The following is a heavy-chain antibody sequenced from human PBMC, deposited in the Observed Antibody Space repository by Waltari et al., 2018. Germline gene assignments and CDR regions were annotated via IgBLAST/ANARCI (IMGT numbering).Heavy chain of an antibody. CDR2: ISWNGGSR. CDR1: GFTFGDCA. Sequence: EVQLVVSGGDLVQPGRSLRLSCVTSGFTFGDCAMHWVRQFPGKGLQWVSGISWNGGSRGYADSVKGRFTISRDNAKNSLYLEMNSLRAEDTALYYCAKVGLGGDYGIFDYWGQGTLVTVSS. CDR3: AKVGLGGDYGIFDY. V-gene: IGHV3-9*01. J-gene: IGHJ4*02. D-gene: IGHD4-17*01.